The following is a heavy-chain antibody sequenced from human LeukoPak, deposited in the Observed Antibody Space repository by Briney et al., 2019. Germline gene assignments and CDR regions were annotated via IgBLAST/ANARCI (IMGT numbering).Heavy chain of an antibody. Sequence: GRSLRLSCVASGFTFSRHDMNWVRQAPGKGLEWVAVISYDGSNKYYADSVKGRFTISRDNSKNTVYLQMNSLRAEDTAVYHCAKGSIDWYYFDYWGQGTLVTVSS. CDR3: AKGSIDWYYFDY. D-gene: IGHD3-9*01. J-gene: IGHJ4*02. CDR2: ISYDGSNK. CDR1: GFTFSRHD. V-gene: IGHV3-30*18.